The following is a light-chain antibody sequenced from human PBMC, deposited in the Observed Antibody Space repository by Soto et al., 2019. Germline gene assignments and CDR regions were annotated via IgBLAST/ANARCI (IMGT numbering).Light chain of an antibody. CDR3: QTWGTGNWV. J-gene: IGLJ3*02. CDR1: SGHSNYD. CDR2: LNSDGSH. Sequence: QSVLTQSPSASASLGASVKLTCTLSSGHSNYDIAWHQQQPEKGPRYLMKLNSDGSHTKGDEIPDRFLGSSSGAERYLTISILQSEYEADYYWQTWGTGNWVFGRGTKLTVL. V-gene: IGLV4-69*01.